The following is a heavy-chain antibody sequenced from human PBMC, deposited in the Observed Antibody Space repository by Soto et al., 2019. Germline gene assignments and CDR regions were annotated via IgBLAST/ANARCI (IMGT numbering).Heavy chain of an antibody. V-gene: IGHV1-24*01. D-gene: IGHD3-10*01. J-gene: IGHJ6*02. Sequence: QVQLVQSGAEVKKPGASVKVSCKVSGYTLIELSMHWVRQAPGKGLEWMGGFDPEDGETIYAQKFXXXGSMTEDTSTXXAXMXXSSLRSEDTAVYYCATGQWFGELSESIYYYYGMDVWGQGTTVTVSS. CDR3: ATGQWFGELSESIYYYYGMDV. CDR2: FDPEDGET. CDR1: GYTLIELS.